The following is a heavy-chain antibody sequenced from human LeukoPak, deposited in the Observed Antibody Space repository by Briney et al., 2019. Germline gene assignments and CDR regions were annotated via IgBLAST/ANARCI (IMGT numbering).Heavy chain of an antibody. D-gene: IGHD3-9*01. CDR3: AKFRLTGYQEQEFDY. CDR1: GFTFSSYG. V-gene: IGHV3-23*01. Sequence: PGGSLRLSCAASGFTFSSYGMSWVRQAPGKGLEWVSAISGSGGSTYYADSVKGRFTISRDNSKNTLYLQMNSLRAEDTAVYYCAKFRLTGYQEQEFDYWGQGTLVTVSS. J-gene: IGHJ4*02. CDR2: ISGSGGST.